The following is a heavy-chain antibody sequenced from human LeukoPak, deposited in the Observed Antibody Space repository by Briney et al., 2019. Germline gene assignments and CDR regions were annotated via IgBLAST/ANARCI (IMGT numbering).Heavy chain of an antibody. Sequence: SETLSLTCAVYGGSFSGYYWSWIRQPPGKGLEWIGEINHSGSTNYNPSLKSRVTISVDTSKNQFSLKLSSVTAEDTAVYYCAKAARDGSELMVGSWGQGTLVTVSS. V-gene: IGHV4-34*01. J-gene: IGHJ5*02. D-gene: IGHD5-24*01. CDR2: INHSGST. CDR1: GGSFSGYY. CDR3: AKAARDGSELMVGS.